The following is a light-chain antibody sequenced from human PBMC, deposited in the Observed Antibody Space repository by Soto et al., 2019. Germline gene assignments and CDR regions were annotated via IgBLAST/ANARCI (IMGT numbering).Light chain of an antibody. CDR1: QSVDWY. CDR2: AAS. CDR3: QQSYSTPLT. V-gene: IGKV1-39*01. Sequence: TQSPATLSLSPGDRATVSCRASQSVDWYVAWYQHKPGKAPRLLIYAASSLQSGVPSRFSGSGSGTDFTLTISSLQPEDFATYYCQQSYSTPLTFGGGTKVEIK. J-gene: IGKJ4*01.